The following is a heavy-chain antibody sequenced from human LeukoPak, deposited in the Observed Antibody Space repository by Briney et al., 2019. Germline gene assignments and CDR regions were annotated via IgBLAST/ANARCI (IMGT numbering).Heavy chain of an antibody. CDR2: IYYTGNT. V-gene: IGHV4-39*01. D-gene: IGHD1-26*01. Sequence: SETLSLTCSVSGDTISTSDHYWGWIRQPPGKGLEWIGSIYYTGNTYYNPSLKSRVTISVDTSKNQFSLKLSSVTAADTAVYYCATGSYYTFDYWGQGTLVTVSS. J-gene: IGHJ4*02. CDR1: GDTISTSDHY. CDR3: ATGSYYTFDY.